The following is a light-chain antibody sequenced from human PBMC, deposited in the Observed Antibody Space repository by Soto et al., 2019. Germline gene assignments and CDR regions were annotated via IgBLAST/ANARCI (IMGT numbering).Light chain of an antibody. CDR3: QQANSFPYT. V-gene: IGKV1-12*01. CDR2: ATS. J-gene: IGKJ2*01. CDR1: QAISTW. Sequence: DIQMTQSPSSVSASVGDRVIITCRASQAISTWLAWYQQKPARAPNLLIYATSNLQSGVPSRFSGSGSGTDFTLNISSLQPEDFATYYCQQANSFPYTFGQGTKLEIK.